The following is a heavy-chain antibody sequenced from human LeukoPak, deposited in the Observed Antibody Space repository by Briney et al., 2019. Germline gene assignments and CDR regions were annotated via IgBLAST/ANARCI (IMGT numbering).Heavy chain of an antibody. CDR3: ARIWGDYSNYKSPGSPSYYYYYMDV. CDR1: GGSISSYY. V-gene: IGHV4-4*07. Sequence: PSETLSLTCTVPGGSISSYYWSWIRQPAGKGLEWIGRIYTSGSTNYNPSLKSRVTMSVDTSKNQFSLKLSSVTAADTAVYYCARIWGDYSNYKSPGSPSYYYYYMDVWGKGTTVTVSS. J-gene: IGHJ6*03. D-gene: IGHD4-11*01. CDR2: IYTSGST.